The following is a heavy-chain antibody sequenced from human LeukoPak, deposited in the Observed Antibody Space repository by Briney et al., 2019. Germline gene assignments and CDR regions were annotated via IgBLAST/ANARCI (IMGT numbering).Heavy chain of an antibody. V-gene: IGHV3-23*01. CDR3: AKGSIVVLLWFGGDLDY. Sequence: PGGSLRLSCAASAFTFSSYGMHWVRQAPGKGLEWVSGISPSGGITYYTDSVKGRFTISRDNSTNTLYLQMNSLRAEDTAVYYCAKGSIVVLLWFGGDLDYWGQGTLVTVSS. CDR2: ISPSGGIT. CDR1: AFTFSSYG. D-gene: IGHD3-10*01. J-gene: IGHJ4*02.